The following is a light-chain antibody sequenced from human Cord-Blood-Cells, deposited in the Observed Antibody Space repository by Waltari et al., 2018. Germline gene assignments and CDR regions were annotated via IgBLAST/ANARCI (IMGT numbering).Light chain of an antibody. V-gene: IGLV1-44*01. CDR3: AAWDDSLNGWV. CDR2: SNS. Sequence: QSVLTQPPSASGTPGQRVTISCSGSSPHIGSNTVNWYQPLPGTAPKLLIYSNSQRPSGVPDRFSGSKSGTSASLAISGLQSEDEADYYCAAWDDSLNGWVFGGGTKLTVL. CDR1: SPHIGSNT. J-gene: IGLJ3*02.